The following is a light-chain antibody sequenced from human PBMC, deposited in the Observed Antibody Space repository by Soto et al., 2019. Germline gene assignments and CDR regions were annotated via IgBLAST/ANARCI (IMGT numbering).Light chain of an antibody. Sequence: QSVLTQPASLSGSPGQSITISCTGTSSDVGGYNYVSWYQQHPGKAPKLMIYDVSNRPSGVSNRFSGSKSGNTAPLTISGLEAEDEADYYCSSYTSSSTYVVLGGGTKLTVL. CDR1: SSDVGGYNY. V-gene: IGLV2-14*01. CDR3: SSYTSSSTYVV. J-gene: IGLJ2*01. CDR2: DVS.